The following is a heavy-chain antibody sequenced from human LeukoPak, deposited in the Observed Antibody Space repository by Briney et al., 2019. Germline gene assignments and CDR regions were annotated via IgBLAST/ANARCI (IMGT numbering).Heavy chain of an antibody. D-gene: IGHD6-19*01. J-gene: IGHJ4*02. Sequence: PGGSLRLSCAASGFTFTTYWMSWVRQAPGKGMEWVANVKQDGSERYYVDSVKGRFTISRDNAKNSLYLQMNSLRAEDTAVYCCARGSGWTDYWGQGTLVTVSS. CDR3: ARGSGWTDY. CDR2: VKQDGSER. V-gene: IGHV3-7*04. CDR1: GFTFTTYW.